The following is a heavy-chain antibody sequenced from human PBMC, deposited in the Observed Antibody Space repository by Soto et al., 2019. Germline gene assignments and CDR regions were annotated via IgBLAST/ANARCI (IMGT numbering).Heavy chain of an antibody. D-gene: IGHD3-10*01. CDR2: ISSSTI. CDR1: GFTFSSYS. CDR3: ARGSTLSSGSGENDY. V-gene: IGHV3-48*02. Sequence: GSLRLSCAASGFTFSSYSMNWVRQAPGKGLEWVSYISSSTIYYADSVKGRFTISRDNAKNSLYLQMNSLRDEDTAVYYCARGSTLSSGSGENDYWGQGTLVTVSS. J-gene: IGHJ4*02.